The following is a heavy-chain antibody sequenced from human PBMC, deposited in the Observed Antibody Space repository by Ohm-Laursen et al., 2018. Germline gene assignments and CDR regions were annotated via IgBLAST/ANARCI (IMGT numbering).Heavy chain of an antibody. J-gene: IGHJ6*02. Sequence: SLRLSCAASGFTFSSYSMNWVRQAPGKGLEWVSYISSSGSTIYYADSVKGRFTISRDNAKNSLYLQMNSLRAEDTAVYYCARRVGDYCSGGSCYFYYYGMDVWGQGTTVTVSS. D-gene: IGHD2-15*01. CDR2: ISSSGSTI. CDR3: ARRVGDYCSGGSCYFYYYGMDV. CDR1: GFTFSSYS. V-gene: IGHV3-48*04.